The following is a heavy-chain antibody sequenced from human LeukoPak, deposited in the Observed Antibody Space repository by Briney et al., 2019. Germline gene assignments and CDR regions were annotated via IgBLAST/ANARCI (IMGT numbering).Heavy chain of an antibody. CDR2: ISGSGGST. Sequence: PGGSLRLSCAASGSTFSSYAMSWVRQAPGKGLEWVSAISGSGGSTYYADSVKGRFTISRDNSKNTLYLQMNSLRAEDTAVYYCAKVPNCSGGSCYSYYYYMDVWGKGTTVTVSS. CDR3: AKVPNCSGGSCYSYYYYMDV. V-gene: IGHV3-23*01. J-gene: IGHJ6*03. CDR1: GSTFSSYA. D-gene: IGHD2-15*01.